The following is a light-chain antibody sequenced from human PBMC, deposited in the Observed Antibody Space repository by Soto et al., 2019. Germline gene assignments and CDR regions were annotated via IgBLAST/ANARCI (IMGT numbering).Light chain of an antibody. V-gene: IGLV1-47*01. CDR1: TSNIGNNY. J-gene: IGLJ2*01. Sequence: QPVLTQPPSVSGTPGQRVTISCSGSTSNIGNNYVFWYHQLPGTAPKLLIYRNDQRPSGVPDRFSSSRSGTSASLAITGLRSEDEADYYCAAWDDTLSGVIFGGGTKVTVL. CDR3: AAWDDTLSGVI. CDR2: RND.